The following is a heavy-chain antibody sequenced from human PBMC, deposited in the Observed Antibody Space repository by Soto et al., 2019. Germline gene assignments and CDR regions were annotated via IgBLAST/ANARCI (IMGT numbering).Heavy chain of an antibody. Sequence: GGSLRLSCAASGFTFNTFDMTWVRQAPGKGLEWVSVIRGVGGSTYYADSVKGRFTISKDNSKDTLYLQMNSLRAEDTAVYFCVKGAWLDYWGQGNMVTVSS. CDR3: VKGAWLDY. CDR1: GFTFNTFD. V-gene: IGHV3-23*01. J-gene: IGHJ4*02. CDR2: IRGVGGST.